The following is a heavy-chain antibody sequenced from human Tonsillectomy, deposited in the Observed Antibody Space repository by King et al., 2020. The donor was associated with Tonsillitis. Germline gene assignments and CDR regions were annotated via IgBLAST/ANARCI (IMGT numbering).Heavy chain of an antibody. CDR2: IYYSGST. J-gene: IGHJ6*02. V-gene: IGHV4-39*01. Sequence: QLQESGPGLVKPSETLSLTCTVSGDSITSSSSSWGWIRQPPGKGLEWIGTIYYSGSTYYNPSLKSRVTISVDTSKNLFSLNLSSVTAADTAVYYCASSDYVLYSYGMDVWGHGTTVTVSS. CDR3: ASSDYVLYSYGMDV. D-gene: IGHD4-17*01. CDR1: GDSITSSSSS.